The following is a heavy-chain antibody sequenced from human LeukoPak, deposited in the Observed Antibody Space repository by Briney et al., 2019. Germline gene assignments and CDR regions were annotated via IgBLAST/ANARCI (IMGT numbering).Heavy chain of an antibody. Sequence: GRSLRLFCAASGFTFGDYAMHWVRQAPGKGLEWVSGISWNSGSIGYADSVKGRFTISRDNAKNSLYLQMNSLRAEDTALYYCAKDSRMITFGRVIVRAFYWGQGTLVTVSS. CDR2: ISWNSGSI. CDR1: GFTFGDYA. V-gene: IGHV3-9*01. D-gene: IGHD3-16*02. CDR3: AKDSRMITFGRVIVRAFY. J-gene: IGHJ4*02.